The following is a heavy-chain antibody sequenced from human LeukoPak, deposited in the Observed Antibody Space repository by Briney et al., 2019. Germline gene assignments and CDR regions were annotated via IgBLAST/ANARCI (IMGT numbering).Heavy chain of an antibody. CDR3: ARPVTMDTEDAFDI. CDR2: IIPILDIA. D-gene: IGHD3-10*01. V-gene: IGHV1-69*04. CDR1: GGTFSSYA. J-gene: IGHJ3*02. Sequence: GASVKVSCKASGGTFSSYAISWVRQAPGQGLEWMGRIIPILDIANYAQNFQGRVTITADKSTSTAYMELSSLRSEDTAVYYCARPVTMDTEDAFDIWGQGTMVTVSS.